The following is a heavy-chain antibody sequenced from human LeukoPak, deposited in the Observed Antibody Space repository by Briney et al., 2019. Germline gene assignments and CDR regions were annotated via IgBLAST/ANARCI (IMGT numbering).Heavy chain of an antibody. Sequence: GGSLRLSCAASGFTFSDYYMSWIRQAPGKGLEWVSYISSSGSTIYYADSVKGRFTISRDNAKNSLYLQMNSLRAEDTAAYYCARVGVSTYYDFWSGYYNYWGQGTLVTVSS. CDR1: GFTFSDYY. J-gene: IGHJ4*02. CDR2: ISSSGSTI. V-gene: IGHV3-11*04. CDR3: ARVGVSTYYDFWSGYYNY. D-gene: IGHD3-3*01.